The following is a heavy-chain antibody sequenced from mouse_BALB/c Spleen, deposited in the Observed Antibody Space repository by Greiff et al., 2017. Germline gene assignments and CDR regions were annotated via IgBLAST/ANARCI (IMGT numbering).Heavy chain of an antibody. D-gene: IGHD2-1*01. Sequence: VQLQESGPELVKPGASVKISCKASGYSFTSYYIHWVKQRPGQGLEWIGWIFPGSGNTKYNEKFKGKATLTADTSSSTAYMQLSSLTSEDSAVYFCARYNGNYGDYAMDYWGQGTSVTVSS. V-gene: IGHV1-66*01. CDR1: GYSFTSYY. J-gene: IGHJ4*01. CDR2: IFPGSGNT. CDR3: ARYNGNYGDYAMDY.